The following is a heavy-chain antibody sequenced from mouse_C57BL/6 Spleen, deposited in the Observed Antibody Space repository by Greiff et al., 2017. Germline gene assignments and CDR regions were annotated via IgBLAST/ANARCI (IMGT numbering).Heavy chain of an antibody. CDR2: IDPSDSYT. CDR3: ARHDGYYDY. V-gene: IGHV1-59*01. Sequence: QVQLQQPGAELVRPGTSVKLSCKASGYTFTSYWMHWVKQRPGQGLEWIGVIDPSDSYTNYNQKFKGKATLTVDTTSSTAYMQLSSLTSEDSAVYCCARHDGYYDYWGQGTTLTVSS. J-gene: IGHJ2*01. CDR1: GYTFTSYW. D-gene: IGHD2-3*01.